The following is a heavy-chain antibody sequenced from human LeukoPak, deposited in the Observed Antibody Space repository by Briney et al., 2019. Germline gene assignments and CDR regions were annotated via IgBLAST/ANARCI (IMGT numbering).Heavy chain of an antibody. V-gene: IGHV4-59*08. CDR2: IYYSGSGST. Sequence: PSETLSLTCTVSGGSISSYYWSWIRQPPGKGLEWIGYIYYSGSGSTNYNPSLKSRVTISVDTSKNQFSLKLSSVTAADTAVYYCVRVSVVYGMDVWGRGTTVTVSS. CDR1: GGSISSYY. J-gene: IGHJ6*02. CDR3: VRVSVVYGMDV.